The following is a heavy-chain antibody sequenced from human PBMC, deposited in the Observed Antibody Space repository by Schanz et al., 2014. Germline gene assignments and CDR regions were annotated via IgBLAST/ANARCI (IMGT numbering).Heavy chain of an antibody. CDR3: ARGGFFDSTSFDS. CDR2: ISDSGTYT. CDR1: GFVFGDYY. D-gene: IGHD2-2*01. J-gene: IGHJ4*02. V-gene: IGHV3-11*05. Sequence: VQLVESGGGLVKPGGSLRLSCAASGFVFGDYYMTWIRQAPGKGLEWLSYISDSGTYTNYADSVKGRFTISRDNAKNSLYLEMNSLRAEDTAVYYCARGGFFDSTSFDSWGQGTLVTVSS.